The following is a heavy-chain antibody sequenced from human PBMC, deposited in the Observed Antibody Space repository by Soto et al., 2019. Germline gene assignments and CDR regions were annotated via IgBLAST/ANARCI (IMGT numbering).Heavy chain of an antibody. Sequence: GGSLRLSCGASGFTFSSYTMNWVRQAPGKGLEWVSSISSSNNYIYYADSVKGRFTISRDNAKNSLYLQMNSLRAEDTAVYYCTRAPAVRGIMNYWGQGTPAPVYS. CDR3: TRAPAVRGIMNY. CDR1: GFTFSSYT. J-gene: IGHJ4*02. CDR2: ISSSNNYI. D-gene: IGHD3-10*01. V-gene: IGHV3-21*01.